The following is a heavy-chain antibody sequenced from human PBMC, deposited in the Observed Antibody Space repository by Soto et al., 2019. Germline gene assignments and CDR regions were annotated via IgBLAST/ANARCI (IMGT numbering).Heavy chain of an antibody. V-gene: IGHV1-46*03. J-gene: IGHJ6*03. CDR3: ARGDWIAAAGTIYYYYYMDV. CDR2: INPSGGST. Sequence: QVQLVQSGAEVKKPGASVKVSCKASGYTFTSYYMHWVRQAPGQGLEWMGIINPSGGSTSYAQKFQGRVTMTRDTSTSTVYMELSSLRSEDTAVYYCARGDWIAAAGTIYYYYYMDVWGKGTTVTVSS. CDR1: GYTFTSYY. D-gene: IGHD6-13*01.